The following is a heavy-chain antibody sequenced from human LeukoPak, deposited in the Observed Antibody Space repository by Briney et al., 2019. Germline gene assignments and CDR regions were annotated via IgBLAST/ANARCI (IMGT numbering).Heavy chain of an antibody. CDR2: INHSGST. Sequence: PSETLSLTCAVYGGSFSGYYWSWILQPPGKGLEWIGEINHSGSTNYNPSLKSRVTISVDTSKKQFSLKLSSVSAAETAVYYCARHGRSGGYYTWFDPWGQGTLVTVSS. CDR3: ARHGRSGGYYTWFDP. D-gene: IGHD1-26*01. J-gene: IGHJ5*02. V-gene: IGHV4-34*01. CDR1: GGSFSGYY.